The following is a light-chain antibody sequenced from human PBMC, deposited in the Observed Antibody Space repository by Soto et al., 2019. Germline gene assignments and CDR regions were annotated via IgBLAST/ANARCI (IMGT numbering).Light chain of an antibody. CDR2: RNN. V-gene: IGLV1-47*01. CDR1: SSNIGSNY. Sequence: QSVLTQPPSASGTPGQRVTISCSGSSSNIGSNYVYWYQQLPGTAPKLFIYRNNQRPSGVPDRFSGSKSGSSASLAISGLRSEDEADYYCATWDDTLSGRVFGGWTKLTVL. CDR3: ATWDDTLSGRV. J-gene: IGLJ3*02.